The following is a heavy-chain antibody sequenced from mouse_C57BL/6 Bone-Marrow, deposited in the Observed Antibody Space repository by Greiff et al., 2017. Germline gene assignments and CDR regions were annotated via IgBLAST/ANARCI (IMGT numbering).Heavy chain of an antibody. D-gene: IGHD2-3*01. J-gene: IGHJ2*01. V-gene: IGHV1-22*01. CDR2: INPNNGGT. CDR3: ARGGDDGYSYYLDD. Sequence: EVKLQQSGPELVKPGASVKMSCKASGYTFTDYNMHWVKQSHGKSLEWIGYINPNNGGTSYNQKFKGKATLTVNKSSSTAYMERRSLTSEDSAVYYCARGGDDGYSYYLDDWGQGTTLTVSS. CDR1: GYTFTDYN.